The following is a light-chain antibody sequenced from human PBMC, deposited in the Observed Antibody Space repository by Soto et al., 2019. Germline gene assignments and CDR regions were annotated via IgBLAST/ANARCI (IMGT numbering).Light chain of an antibody. CDR3: QQYVSSPLT. Sequence: EIVLTQSPGTLSLSPGERATLSCRASQSVSSSYLAWYQQKPGQAPRLLIYGASSRATGIPDRFSGSGSGTDFTLTISRLEPEHFAVYYCQQYVSSPLTFGGGTKVDI. J-gene: IGKJ4*01. V-gene: IGKV3-20*01. CDR2: GAS. CDR1: QSVSSSY.